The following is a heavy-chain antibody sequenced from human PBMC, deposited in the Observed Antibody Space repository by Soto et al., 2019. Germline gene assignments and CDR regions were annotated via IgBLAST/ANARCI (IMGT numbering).Heavy chain of an antibody. J-gene: IGHJ6*02. V-gene: IGHV1-69*13. D-gene: IGHD6-6*01. CDR2: IIPIFGTA. CDR3: ARAISIRPSSSTDGLYGMDV. Sequence: ASVKVSCKASGGTFSSYAISWVRQAPGQGLEWMGGIIPIFGTANYAQKFQGRVTITADESTSTAYMELSSLRSEDTAVYYCARAISIRPSSSTDGLYGMDVWGQGTTVTVAS. CDR1: GGTFSSYA.